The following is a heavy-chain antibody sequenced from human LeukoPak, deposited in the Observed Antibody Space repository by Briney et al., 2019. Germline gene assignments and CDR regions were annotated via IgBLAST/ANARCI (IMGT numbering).Heavy chain of an antibody. Sequence: GASVKVSCKASGYTFTGYDMHWVRQAPGQGLEWMGWINPNGGGTNYAQKFQGRVTMTRDTSISTAYMELSRLTSDDTAVYYCARDFRLRLGELSPKSDYWGQGTLVTVSS. CDR2: INPNGGGT. CDR3: ARDFRLRLGELSPKSDY. V-gene: IGHV1-2*02. J-gene: IGHJ4*02. CDR1: GYTFTGYD. D-gene: IGHD3-16*02.